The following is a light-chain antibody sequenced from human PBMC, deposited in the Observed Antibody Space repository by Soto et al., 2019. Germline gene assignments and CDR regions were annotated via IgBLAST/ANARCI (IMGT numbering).Light chain of an antibody. V-gene: IGLV2-11*01. J-gene: IGLJ1*01. Sequence: QSALTQPRSVSGSPGQSVAISCTGTSSDVGGYNYVSWYQQHPGKAPKLMIYDVNKRPSGVPDRFSGSKSGNTASLTISGLQAEDEADYHCCSYAGGYTFDVFGTGTKVNVL. CDR1: SSDVGGYNY. CDR2: DVN. CDR3: CSYAGGYTFDV.